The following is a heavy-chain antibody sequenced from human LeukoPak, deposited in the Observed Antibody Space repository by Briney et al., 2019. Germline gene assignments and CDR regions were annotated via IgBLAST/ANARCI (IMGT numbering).Heavy chain of an antibody. D-gene: IGHD3-22*01. V-gene: IGHV3-30*18. Sequence: PGGSLRLSCAASGFTFSSYGMHWVRQAPGKGLEWVAVISYDGSNKNYADSVKGRFTISRDISKNTLYLQMNSLRAEDTAVYYCAKRLGYNDSSEGYFDYWGQGTLVTVSS. J-gene: IGHJ4*02. CDR1: GFTFSSYG. CDR2: ISYDGSNK. CDR3: AKRLGYNDSSEGYFDY.